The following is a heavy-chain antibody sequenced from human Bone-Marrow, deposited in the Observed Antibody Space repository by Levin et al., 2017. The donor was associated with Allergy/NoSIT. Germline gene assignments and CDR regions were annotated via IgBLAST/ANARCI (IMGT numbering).Heavy chain of an antibody. J-gene: IGHJ3*02. CDR1: GFTFSSYA. CDR2: ISGSGGST. D-gene: IGHD5-12*01. Sequence: PGASVKVSCAASGFTFSSYAMNWVRQAPGKGLEWVSAISGSGGSTYYADSVKGRFSISRDYSKNTLYLQMNSLRAEDTAVYYCAKSRANYDVKSAFDIWGQGTMVTVSS. V-gene: IGHV3-23*01. CDR3: AKSRANYDVKSAFDI.